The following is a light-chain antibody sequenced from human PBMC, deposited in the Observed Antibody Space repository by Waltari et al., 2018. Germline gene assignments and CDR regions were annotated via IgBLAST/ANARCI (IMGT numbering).Light chain of an antibody. J-gene: IGKJ1*01. CDR3: QQYNNWPWT. Sequence: EIVMTQSPATLSVSAGERATLSCRASQSVTSNLAWYQQKLGQAPRLLIYDASTRATGVPARFSGSGSGTEFTLTISSLQSEDFVLYYCQQYNNWPWTLGQGTKVEIK. CDR2: DAS. CDR1: QSVTSN. V-gene: IGKV3-15*01.